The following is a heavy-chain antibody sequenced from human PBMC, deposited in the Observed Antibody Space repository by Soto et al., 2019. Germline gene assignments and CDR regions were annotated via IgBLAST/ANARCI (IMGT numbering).Heavy chain of an antibody. Sequence: QVQLVQSGAEVKKPGASVKFSCKASGYTFTSYYMHWVRQAPGQGLEWMGIINPSGGSTSYAQKFQRRVTMTRDTSTSTVYMELSSLRSEDTAVYYCTRMRGYFSGGTCYYYMDVWGKATTVTVS. J-gene: IGHJ6*03. CDR3: TRMRGYFSGGTCYYYMDV. CDR1: GYTFTSYY. V-gene: IGHV1-46*03. D-gene: IGHD2-15*01. CDR2: INPSGGST.